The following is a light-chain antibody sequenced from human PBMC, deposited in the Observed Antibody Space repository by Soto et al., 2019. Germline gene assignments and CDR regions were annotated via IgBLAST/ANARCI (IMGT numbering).Light chain of an antibody. CDR1: NIGSKS. Sequence: SYELTQPPSVSVAPGQTARITCGGNNIGSKSVHWYQQKPGQAPVLVVYDDSDRPSGITERFSGSNSGNTATLTISRVEAGDEADYYCQVWDSSSDHPAVVFGGGTQLTVL. CDR3: QVWDSSSDHPAVV. CDR2: DDS. V-gene: IGLV3-21*02. J-gene: IGLJ2*01.